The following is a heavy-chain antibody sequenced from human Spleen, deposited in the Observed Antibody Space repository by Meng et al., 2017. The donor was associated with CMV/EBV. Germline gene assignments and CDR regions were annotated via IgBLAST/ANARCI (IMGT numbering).Heavy chain of an antibody. Sequence: SISSGDYYWSWIRQPPGKGLEWIGFTYYGGRTYYNPSLKSRLTISIDTSKNQFSLKLSSVTAADTAVYYCARVTNWNYAGALGWFDPWGQGTLVTVSS. CDR3: ARVTNWNYAGALGWFDP. J-gene: IGHJ5*02. CDR1: SISSGDYY. D-gene: IGHD1-7*01. V-gene: IGHV4-30-4*08. CDR2: TYYGGRT.